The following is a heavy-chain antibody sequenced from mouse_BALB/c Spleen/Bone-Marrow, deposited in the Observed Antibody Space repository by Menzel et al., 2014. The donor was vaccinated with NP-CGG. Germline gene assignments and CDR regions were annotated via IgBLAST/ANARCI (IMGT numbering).Heavy chain of an antibody. Sequence: VHLQQSGPELVKPGASVKISCKASGYAFTDYYINWVKQKPGQGLEWIGWIYPGGGNTKYNEKFKGKATLTVDTSSSTAYMQLSSLTSEDTAVYFCARPPYYDGSSYYWYFDVWGAGTTVTASS. CDR2: IYPGGGNT. J-gene: IGHJ1*01. D-gene: IGHD1-1*01. CDR1: GYAFTDYY. CDR3: ARPPYYDGSSYYWYFDV. V-gene: IGHV1-84*02.